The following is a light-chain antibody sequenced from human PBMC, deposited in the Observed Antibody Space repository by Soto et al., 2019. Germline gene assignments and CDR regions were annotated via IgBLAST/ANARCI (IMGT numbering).Light chain of an antibody. CDR3: QQYNKWPPIT. Sequence: DSQMPQSPSTLSGSVGDRVTITCLASQTISSFLAWYQQKPGKAPKLLIYKASTLKSGVPSRFSGSGSGTEFTLTISSLQPEDFAVYYCQQYNKWPPITFGQGTRLEIK. J-gene: IGKJ5*01. CDR2: KAS. V-gene: IGKV1-5*03. CDR1: QTISSF.